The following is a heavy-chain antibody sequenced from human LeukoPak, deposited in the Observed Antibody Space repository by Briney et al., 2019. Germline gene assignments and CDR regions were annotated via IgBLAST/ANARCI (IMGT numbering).Heavy chain of an antibody. CDR1: GGSFSGYY. J-gene: IGHJ5*02. D-gene: IGHD5-24*01. V-gene: IGHV4-34*01. Sequence: PSETLSLTCAVYGGSFSGYYWSWIRQPPGKGLEWIGEINQSGSTNHNPSLKSRVTISVDTSKNQFSLKLSSVTAADTAVYYCARGSEMATILSAWFDPWGQGTLVTVSS. CDR3: ARGSEMATILSAWFDP. CDR2: INQSGST.